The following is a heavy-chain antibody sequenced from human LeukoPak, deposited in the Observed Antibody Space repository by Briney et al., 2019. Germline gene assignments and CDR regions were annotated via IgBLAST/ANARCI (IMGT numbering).Heavy chain of an antibody. V-gene: IGHV4-34*01. CDR2: ITHSGSP. CDR1: SGSLSGYY. CDR3: ARGVDL. J-gene: IGHJ2*01. Sequence: SETLSLTCGVSSGSLSGYYWRWIRQPPGGGLEWLGEITHSGSPNYNPSLKSRVTISGDTSKKQFSLNLTSVTAADTGVYYCARGVDLWGRGTPVTVPS.